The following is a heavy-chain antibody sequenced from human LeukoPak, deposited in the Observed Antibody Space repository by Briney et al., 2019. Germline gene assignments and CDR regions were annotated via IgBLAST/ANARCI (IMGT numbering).Heavy chain of an antibody. D-gene: IGHD2-2*01. Sequence: SETLSLTCTVSGGSISGSNYYWGWIRQPPGKGLEWIGGIHYSGSTYYNPSLKSRVTISVDTSKNQFSLKLSSVTAADTAVYYCARGQEWGVVVVPAAAGFDPWGQGTLVTVSS. CDR3: ARGQEWGVVVVPAAAGFDP. J-gene: IGHJ5*02. CDR1: GGSISGSNYY. V-gene: IGHV4-39*07. CDR2: IHYSGST.